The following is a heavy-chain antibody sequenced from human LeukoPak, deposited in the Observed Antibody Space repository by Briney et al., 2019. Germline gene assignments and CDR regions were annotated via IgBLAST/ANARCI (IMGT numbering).Heavy chain of an antibody. Sequence: GGSLRLSCAASGFTVCSNYMSWVRQAPGKGLEWVSVIYSGGSTYYADSVKGRFTISRDNSKNTLYLQMNSLRAEDTAVYYCARETAYYYDSSGRLDWGQGTLVTVSS. D-gene: IGHD3-22*01. V-gene: IGHV3-53*01. CDR1: GFTVCSNY. CDR3: ARETAYYYDSSGRLD. CDR2: IYSGGST. J-gene: IGHJ4*02.